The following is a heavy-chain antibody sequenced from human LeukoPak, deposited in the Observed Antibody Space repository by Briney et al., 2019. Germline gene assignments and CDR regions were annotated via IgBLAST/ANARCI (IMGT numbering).Heavy chain of an antibody. CDR2: MNPNSGNT. D-gene: IGHD3-3*01. Sequence: GASVKVSCKASGYTFTAFYMNWVRQAPGQGLEWMGWMNPNSGNTGYAQKFQGRVTITRNTSISTAYMELSSLRSEDTAVYYCARRRAYDFWSGYYPFDYWGQGTLVTVSS. V-gene: IGHV1-8*03. CDR3: ARRRAYDFWSGYYPFDY. CDR1: GYTFTAFY. J-gene: IGHJ4*02.